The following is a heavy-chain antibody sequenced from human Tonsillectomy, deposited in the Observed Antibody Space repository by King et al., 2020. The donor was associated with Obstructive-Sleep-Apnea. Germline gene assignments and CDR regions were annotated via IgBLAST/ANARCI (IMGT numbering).Heavy chain of an antibody. CDR2: ISGSGGST. V-gene: IGHV3-23*04. CDR1: GFTFSSYA. J-gene: IGHJ4*02. Sequence: VQLVESGGGLVQPGGSLRLSCAASGFTFSSYAMSWVRQAPGKGLEWVSEISGSGGSTYYADSVKGRFPISRDNSKNTLYRQMNSLRAEDTAVYYCASPLQGRYYFDCWGQGTLVTVSS. CDR3: ASPLQGRYYFDC.